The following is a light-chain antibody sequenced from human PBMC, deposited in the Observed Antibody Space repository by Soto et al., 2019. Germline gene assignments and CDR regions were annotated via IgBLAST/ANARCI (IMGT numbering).Light chain of an antibody. Sequence: ETVLTQSPATLSLSPGESATLSCRASQSVSTYLAWYQQKPGQAPRLLIYDASNRVTGIPARFRGSGSGTDFTLTISSLEPEDFAVYYCQQYASSPYTFGQGTKVDIK. CDR3: QQYASSPYT. J-gene: IGKJ2*01. CDR2: DAS. CDR1: QSVSTY. V-gene: IGKV3-11*01.